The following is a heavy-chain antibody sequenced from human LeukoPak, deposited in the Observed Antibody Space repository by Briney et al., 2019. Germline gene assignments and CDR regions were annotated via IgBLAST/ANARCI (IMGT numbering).Heavy chain of an antibody. CDR3: ARDRTTVPYYFDY. D-gene: IGHD4-17*01. J-gene: IGHJ4*02. CDR1: GDTVSITSAA. CDR2: TYYRSKWYN. V-gene: IGHV6-1*01. Sequence: SQTLSLTSAISGDTVSITSAAWNWIRQSPSRGLEWLGRTYYRSKWYNDYAVSAKSRITINPDTSKNQFSLQLNSVTPEDTAVYYCARDRTTVPYYFDYWGQGTLVTVSS.